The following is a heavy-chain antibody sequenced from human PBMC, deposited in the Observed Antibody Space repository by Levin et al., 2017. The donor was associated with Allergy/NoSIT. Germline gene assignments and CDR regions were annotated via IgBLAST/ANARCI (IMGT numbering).Heavy chain of an antibody. V-gene: IGHV4-59*01. CDR3: AREASYDAFDI. D-gene: IGHD6-6*01. CDR2: IYYSGST. CDR1: GGSISSYY. Sequence: GSLRLSCTVSGGSISSYYWSWIRQPPGKGLEWIGYIYYSGSTNYNPSLKSRVTISVDTSKNQFSLKLSSVTAADTAVYYCAREASYDAFDIWGQGTMVTVSS. J-gene: IGHJ3*02.